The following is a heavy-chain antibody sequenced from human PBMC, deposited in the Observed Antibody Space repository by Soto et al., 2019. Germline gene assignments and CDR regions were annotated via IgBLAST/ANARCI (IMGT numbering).Heavy chain of an antibody. J-gene: IGHJ6*02. CDR1: GFTFSLYA. CDR2: LSDSGGHT. D-gene: IGHD2-2*01. Sequence: EVQLLESGGGLVQPGGSLRLSCAGSGFTFSLYAMTWVRQAPGKGLEWVSTLSDSGGHTYYADSVKGRFTTSRDNPKNTLYLQMNSLRAEDTAVYYCAKDSQSVSVSAARVYGMDVWGQGTTVTVSS. CDR3: AKDSQSVSVSAARVYGMDV. V-gene: IGHV3-23*01.